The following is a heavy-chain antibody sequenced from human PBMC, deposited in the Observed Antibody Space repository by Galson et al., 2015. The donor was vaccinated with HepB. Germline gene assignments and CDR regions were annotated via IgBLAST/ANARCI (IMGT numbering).Heavy chain of an antibody. V-gene: IGHV1-69*04. CDR3: GRDPLTSAVRPRAFDY. J-gene: IGHJ4*02. Sequence: SVKVSCKASGGTFNSDAISWVRQAPGQGLEWMGRIIPILNMTNYAQKFQDRVTITADKSTSTAYMELSSLRSEDTAVYYRGRDPLTSAVRPRAFDYWGQGTLATVSS. CDR2: IIPILNMT. CDR1: GGTFNSDA. D-gene: IGHD6-6*01.